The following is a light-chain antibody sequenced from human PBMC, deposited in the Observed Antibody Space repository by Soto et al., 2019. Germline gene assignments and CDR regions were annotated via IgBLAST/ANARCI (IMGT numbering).Light chain of an antibody. Sequence: DIQMTQSPSTLSASVGDRVTITCRASQSISSWLAWYQQKPGKAPKLLIYKASSLESGVPSRFSGSESGTEFTLTISSLQPDDFATYYCQQYNSFTTFGPGTKVEIK. V-gene: IGKV1-5*03. CDR1: QSISSW. CDR3: QQYNSFTT. CDR2: KAS. J-gene: IGKJ1*01.